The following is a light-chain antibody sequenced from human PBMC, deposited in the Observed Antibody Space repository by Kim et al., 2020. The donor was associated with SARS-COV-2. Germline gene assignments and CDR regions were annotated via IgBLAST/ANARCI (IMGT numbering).Light chain of an antibody. Sequence: LTPGERATLYCRASQSVSSSYLAWYQQKPGQAPRLLIYGASSRATGIPDRVSGSGSGTDFTLTISRLEPEDFAVYYCQQYGSSPYTFGQGTKLEI. CDR1: QSVSSSY. CDR2: GAS. J-gene: IGKJ2*01. CDR3: QQYGSSPYT. V-gene: IGKV3-20*01.